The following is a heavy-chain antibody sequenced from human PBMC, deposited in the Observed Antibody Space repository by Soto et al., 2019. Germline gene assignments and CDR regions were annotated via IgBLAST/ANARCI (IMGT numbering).Heavy chain of an antibody. CDR1: GYSISSGYY. D-gene: IGHD6-13*01. J-gene: IGHJ5*02. CDR3: ARAGRAAAGSA. Sequence: KTSETLSLTCAVSGYSISSGYYWGWIRQPPGKGLEWIGSIYHSGSTYYNPSLKSRVTISVDTSKNQFSLKLSSVTAADTAVYYCARAGRAAAGSAWGQGXLVTVYS. CDR2: IYHSGST. V-gene: IGHV4-38-2*01.